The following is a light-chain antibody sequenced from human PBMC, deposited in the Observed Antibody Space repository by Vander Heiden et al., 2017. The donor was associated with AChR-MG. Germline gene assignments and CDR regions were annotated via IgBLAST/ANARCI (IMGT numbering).Light chain of an antibody. CDR3: QLSYSTHRPT. Sequence: DIQMTQSPSSLSASVGDRVTITCRASQSISSYLNWYQQKPGKAPKLLIYAASSLQSGVPSRFSGSGSGTDFTLTISSLQPEDFATYYCQLSYSTHRPTFAGRGKVGIQ. CDR2: AAS. J-gene: IGKJ4*01. CDR1: QSISSY. V-gene: IGKV1-39*01.